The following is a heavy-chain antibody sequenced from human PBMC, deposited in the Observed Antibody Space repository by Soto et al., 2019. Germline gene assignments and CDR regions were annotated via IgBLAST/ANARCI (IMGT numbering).Heavy chain of an antibody. Sequence: TLSLTCAVSGGSISSGGYSWSWIRPPPGKGLEWIGYIYYSGSTYYNPSLKSRVTISVDTSKNQFSLKLSSVTAADTAVYYCARDSGYDLNWFDPWGQGTLVTVSS. V-gene: IGHV4-30-2*05. D-gene: IGHD5-12*01. CDR1: GGSISSGGYS. CDR2: IYYSGST. CDR3: ARDSGYDLNWFDP. J-gene: IGHJ5*02.